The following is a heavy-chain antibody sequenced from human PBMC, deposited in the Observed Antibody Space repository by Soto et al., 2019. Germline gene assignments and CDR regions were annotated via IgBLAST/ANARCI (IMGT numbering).Heavy chain of an antibody. CDR1: GFIFGTYT. J-gene: IGHJ4*02. CDR2: ISNSGTYV. D-gene: IGHD6-13*01. Sequence: RGPLRLSCAASGFIFGTYTMNWVRQAPGKGLEWVSSISNSGTYVTYADTVKGRFTISRDNDKNSLFLQMNSLRADDTAVYYCATARAHWYEGSRADYWGQGTLVTVSS. V-gene: IGHV3-21*06. CDR3: ATARAHWYEGSRADY.